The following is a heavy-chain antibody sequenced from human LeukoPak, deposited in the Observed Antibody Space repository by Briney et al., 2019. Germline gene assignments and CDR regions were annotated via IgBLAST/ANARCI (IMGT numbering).Heavy chain of an antibody. D-gene: IGHD2-2*02. CDR2: IYYSGST. CDR3: ARGRVVVVPAAISYYYYYYGMDV. V-gene: IGHV4-39*01. Sequence: SETLTLTCTVSGGSISSSSYYWGWIRQPPGKGLEWIGSIYYSGSTYYSPSLKSRVTISVETSKNQLSLKLSSVTAADTAVYYCARGRVVVVPAAISYYYYYYGMDVWGQGTTVTVSS. J-gene: IGHJ6*02. CDR1: GGSISSSSYY.